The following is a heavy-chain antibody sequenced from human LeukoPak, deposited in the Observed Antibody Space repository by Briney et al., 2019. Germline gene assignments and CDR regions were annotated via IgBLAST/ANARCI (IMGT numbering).Heavy chain of an antibody. J-gene: IGHJ4*02. CDR3: ARDRLHYGEYEKTFDY. D-gene: IGHD4-17*01. V-gene: IGHV3-9*01. CDR2: ISWNSGSI. Sequence: GGSLRLSCAASGFTFDDYAMHWVRQAPGKGLEWVSGISWNSGSIGYADSVKGRFTISRDNAKNSLYLQMNSLRAEDTAVYYCARDRLHYGEYEKTFDYWGQGTLVSVSS. CDR1: GFTFDDYA.